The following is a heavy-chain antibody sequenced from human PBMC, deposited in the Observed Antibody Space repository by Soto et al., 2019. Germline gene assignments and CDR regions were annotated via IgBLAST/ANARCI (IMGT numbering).Heavy chain of an antibody. Sequence: EVHLLESGVDLVQPGGSLRLSCAASGFVFSNYAMTWVRQAPGKGLEWVSDISDSGSATHYSDSVKGRFTISRDDSKNTLYLQMDRLRAEDAAVYYCAKGRTFFDFWGQGTLVTVSS. CDR1: GFVFSNYA. CDR2: ISDSGSAT. V-gene: IGHV3-23*01. J-gene: IGHJ4*02. CDR3: AKGRTFFDF. D-gene: IGHD3-16*01.